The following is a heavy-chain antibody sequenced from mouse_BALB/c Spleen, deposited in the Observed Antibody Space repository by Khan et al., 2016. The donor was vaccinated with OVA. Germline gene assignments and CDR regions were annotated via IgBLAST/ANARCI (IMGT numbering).Heavy chain of an antibody. V-gene: IGHV5-6-3*01. J-gene: IGHJ2*01. Sequence: EVQGVESGGGIVQPGGSLKRSCVASRFTISSYGMSSVRQTPDKRLELVATIDSNGGSTDYPASVKRRFTISGDNDKNALYLQMRSLKSEDTAMYYCARSAIWGQGTTLTVSS. CDR3: ARSAI. CDR1: RFTISSYG. CDR2: IDSNGGST. D-gene: IGHD2-12*01.